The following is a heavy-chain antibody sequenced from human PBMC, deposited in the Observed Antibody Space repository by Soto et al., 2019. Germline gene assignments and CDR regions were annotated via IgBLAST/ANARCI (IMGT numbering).Heavy chain of an antibody. Sequence: ASVKVSCKAPGYTFTGYYMHWVRQAPGQGLEWMGWINPNSGGTNYAQKFQGWVTMTRDKSISTAYMELSRLRSDDTAVYYCARGSRYDILTGYYNGYGMDVWGQGTTVTVSS. V-gene: IGHV1-2*04. CDR1: GYTFTGYY. J-gene: IGHJ6*02. CDR2: INPNSGGT. CDR3: ARGSRYDILTGYYNGYGMDV. D-gene: IGHD3-9*01.